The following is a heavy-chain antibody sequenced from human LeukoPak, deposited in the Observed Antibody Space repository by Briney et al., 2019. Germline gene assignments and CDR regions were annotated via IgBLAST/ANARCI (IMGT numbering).Heavy chain of an antibody. CDR2: ISGSGGST. Sequence: GGSLRLSCAASGFTFSSYAMSWVRQAPGKGLEWVSAISGSGGSTYYADSVKGRFTISRDNAKNTLYLQMNSLRAEDTAVYYCAKDTGYSYGLGYWGQGTLVTVSS. D-gene: IGHD5-18*01. V-gene: IGHV3-23*01. CDR3: AKDTGYSYGLGY. CDR1: GFTFSSYA. J-gene: IGHJ4*02.